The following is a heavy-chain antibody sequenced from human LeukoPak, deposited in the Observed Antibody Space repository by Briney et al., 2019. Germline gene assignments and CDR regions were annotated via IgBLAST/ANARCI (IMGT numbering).Heavy chain of an antibody. V-gene: IGHV4-59*01. CDR3: ARLSSLANIAARGRTWFDT. D-gene: IGHD6-6*01. J-gene: IGHJ5*02. Sequence: AETLSLTCTVSGVSINNSYWTWIRQPPGKGLEWIGHIYYSGSTNYSPSLKSRVTISVDTSKNQFSLKLSSVTAADTAVYYCARLSSLANIAARGRTWFDTWGQGTLVTVSS. CDR2: IYYSGST. CDR1: GVSINNSY.